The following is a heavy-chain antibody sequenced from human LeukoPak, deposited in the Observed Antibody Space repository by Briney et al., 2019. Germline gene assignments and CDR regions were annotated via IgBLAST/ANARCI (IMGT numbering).Heavy chain of an antibody. J-gene: IGHJ4*02. CDR1: GFTFDDYA. CDR3: AKDGGSVVTATFDY. CDR2: ISWNSGSI. V-gene: IGHV3-9*01. Sequence: GGSLRLSCAASGFTFDDYAMHWVRQAPGKGLEWVSGISWNSGSIVYADSVKGRFTISRDNAKNSLYLQMNSLRAEDTALYYCAKDGGSVVTATFDYWGQGTLVTVSS. D-gene: IGHD2-21*02.